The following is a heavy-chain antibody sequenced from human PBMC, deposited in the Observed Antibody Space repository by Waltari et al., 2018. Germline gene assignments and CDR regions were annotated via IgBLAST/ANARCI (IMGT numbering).Heavy chain of an antibody. CDR3: ARERVGAYCGGDCRDAFDI. CDR1: GFTFSSYS. J-gene: IGHJ3*02. V-gene: IGHV3-48*04. Sequence: EVQLVESGGGLVQPGGSLRLSCAASGFTFSSYSMNWVRQATGKGLEWVSYISSSSSTIYYADSVKGRFTISRDNAKNSLYLQMNSLRAEDTAVYYCARERVGAYCGGDCRDAFDIWGQGTMVTVSS. D-gene: IGHD2-21*01. CDR2: ISSSSSTI.